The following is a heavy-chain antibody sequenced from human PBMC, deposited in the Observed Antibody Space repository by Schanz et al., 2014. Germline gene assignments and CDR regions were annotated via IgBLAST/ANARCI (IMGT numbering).Heavy chain of an antibody. CDR1: GGTFSSYT. J-gene: IGHJ4*02. D-gene: IGHD3-3*01. CDR3: ARGTRVRTTDFWSGLYYFDY. CDR2: IIPILGIA. Sequence: QVQLVQSGPEVKKPGPSVKVSCKASGGTFSSYTISWVRQAPGQGLEWMGRIIPILGIANYTRKFQGRVTITAAKSRSKAYMELSSLRSEDTAVYYCARGTRVRTTDFWSGLYYFDYWGQGTLVTVSS. V-gene: IGHV1-69*02.